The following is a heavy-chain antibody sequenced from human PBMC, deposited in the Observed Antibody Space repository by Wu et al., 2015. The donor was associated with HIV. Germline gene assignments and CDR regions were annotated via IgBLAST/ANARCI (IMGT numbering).Heavy chain of an antibody. CDR2: INPYDDNA. Sequence: QVHLVQSGADVKKPGASVKVSCKASGYNFITYYIHWVRQAPGQGLEWMGCINPYDDNAHYAQNLQGRILMNTDTPTRTAYLELRGLRSDDTAVYYCARNYYGGNGVPLESDYWGHGTLVVVS. CDR3: ARNYYGGNGVPLESDY. CDR1: GYNFITYY. J-gene: IGHJ4*01. D-gene: IGHD3-10*01. V-gene: IGHV1-18*04.